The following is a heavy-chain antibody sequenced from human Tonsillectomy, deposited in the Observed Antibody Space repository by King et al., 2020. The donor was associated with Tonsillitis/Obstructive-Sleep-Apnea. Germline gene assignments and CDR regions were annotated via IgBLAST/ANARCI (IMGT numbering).Heavy chain of an antibody. J-gene: IGHJ4*02. V-gene: IGHV1-46*01. CDR2: INPSDSGT. CDR1: GYTFTSYY. Sequence: QVQLLESGAEVKKPGASVKVSCKASGYTFTSYYMHWVRQAPGQGLEWMGIINPSDSGTNYAQKFRGRVTLTRDTSTSTVHMELSSLRSEDTAVYYCAREALAAAGTILDYGGQGTLVTVSS. CDR3: AREALAAAGTILDY. D-gene: IGHD6-13*01.